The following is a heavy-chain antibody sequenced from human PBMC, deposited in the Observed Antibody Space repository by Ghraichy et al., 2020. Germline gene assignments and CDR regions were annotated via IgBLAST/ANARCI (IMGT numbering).Heavy chain of an antibody. CDR3: AKFARDWPNEYLQH. Sequence: GESLNISCAASGFTFRTYAMSWVRQAPGKGLEWVSAITDNGGTTYDAESVKGRFTISRDNSKNTLFLQMKSLRGEDTAVYYCAKFARDWPNEYLQHWGQGALVTVSS. D-gene: IGHD3/OR15-3a*01. J-gene: IGHJ1*01. V-gene: IGHV3-23*01. CDR2: ITDNGGTT. CDR1: GFTFRTYA.